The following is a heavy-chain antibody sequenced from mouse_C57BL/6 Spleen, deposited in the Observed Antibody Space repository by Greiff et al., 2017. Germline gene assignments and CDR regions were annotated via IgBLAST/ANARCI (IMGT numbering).Heavy chain of an antibody. V-gene: IGHV7-3*01. Sequence: EVKLMESGGGLVQPGGSLSLSCAASGFTFTDYYMSWVRQPPGKALEWLGFIRNKANGYTTAYSASVKGRFTISRDNSQSILYLQMNALRAEDSATYYCARSTVVEDYYAMDYWGQGTSVTVSS. D-gene: IGHD1-1*01. CDR1: GFTFTDYY. CDR3: ARSTVVEDYYAMDY. J-gene: IGHJ4*01. CDR2: IRNKANGYTT.